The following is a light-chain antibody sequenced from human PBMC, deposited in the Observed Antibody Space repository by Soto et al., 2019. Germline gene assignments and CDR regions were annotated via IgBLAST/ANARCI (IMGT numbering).Light chain of an antibody. CDR2: DNS. CDR1: KIGSKS. CDR3: QVWDSRSDPAGV. Sequence: SYELTQSPSVSVAPGQTARITCGGTKIGSKSVHWYQQKSGRAPVLVVYDNSYRPSGIPERFSGTNSENTATLTLSGVEVGDEADYYCQVWDSRSDPAGVFGGGTKLTVL. V-gene: IGLV3-21*02. J-gene: IGLJ3*02.